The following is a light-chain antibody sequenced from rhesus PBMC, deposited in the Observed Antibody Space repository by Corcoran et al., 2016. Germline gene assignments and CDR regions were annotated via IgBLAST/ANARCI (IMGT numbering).Light chain of an antibody. CDR3: QHGYGTPYS. CDR2: KAS. Sequence: DIQMTQSPSSLSASVGDRVTITCRASENVNNYLTWYQQKPGKAPKLLIYKASTLQSGVPSSFSGSGSGTDYTFTISSLQPEDVATYYGQHGYGTPYSFGQGTKVEIK. V-gene: IGKV1-74*01. J-gene: IGKJ2*01. CDR1: ENVNNY.